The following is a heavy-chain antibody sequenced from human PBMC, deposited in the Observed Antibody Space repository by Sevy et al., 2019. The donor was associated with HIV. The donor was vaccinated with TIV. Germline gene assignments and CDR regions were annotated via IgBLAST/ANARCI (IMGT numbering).Heavy chain of an antibody. Sequence: GGSLRLSCAASGFTLSTYRMHWVRQAPGKGLVWVSHINSYVSSTSHADSVKGRFPISRDNAKNTLYLQMNSVRAEDTAVYYCARGGGVTGRGGMDVWGQGTTVTVSS. CDR3: ARGGGVTGRGGMDV. J-gene: IGHJ6*02. CDR2: INSYVSST. D-gene: IGHD1-1*01. V-gene: IGHV3-74*01. CDR1: GFTLSTYR.